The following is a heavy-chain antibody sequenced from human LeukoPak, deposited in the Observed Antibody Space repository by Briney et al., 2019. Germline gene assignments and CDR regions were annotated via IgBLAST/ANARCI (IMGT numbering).Heavy chain of an antibody. CDR1: GFTFSSYG. V-gene: IGHV3-23*01. CDR2: ISGSGGST. D-gene: IGHD3-22*01. Sequence: GRSLRLSCAASGFTFSSYGMHWVRQAPGKGLEWVSAISGSGGSTYYADSVKGRFTISRDNSKNTLYLQMNSLRAEDTAVYYCATPGDSSGYYLNYYFDYWGQGTLVTVSS. CDR3: ATPGDSSGYYLNYYFDY. J-gene: IGHJ4*02.